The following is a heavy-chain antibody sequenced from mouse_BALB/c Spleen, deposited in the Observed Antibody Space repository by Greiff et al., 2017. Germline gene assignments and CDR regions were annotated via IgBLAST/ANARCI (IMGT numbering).Heavy chain of an antibody. Sequence: EVQLQQSGPGLVKPSQSLSLTCTVTGYSITSDYAWNWIRQFPGNKLEWMGYISYSGSTSYNPSLKSRISITRDTSKNQFFLQLNSVTTEDTATYYCARREVYDGAMDYWGQGTSVTVSS. J-gene: IGHJ4*01. CDR1: GYSITSDYA. V-gene: IGHV3-2*02. CDR3: ARREVYDGAMDY. D-gene: IGHD2-14*01. CDR2: ISYSGST.